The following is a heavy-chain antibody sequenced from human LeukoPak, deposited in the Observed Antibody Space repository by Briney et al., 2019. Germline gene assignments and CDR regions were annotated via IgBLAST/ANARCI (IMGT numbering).Heavy chain of an antibody. D-gene: IGHD2-8*01. V-gene: IGHV3-21*01. J-gene: IGHJ6*02. Sequence: GRSLRLSCAASGFTFSSYAMNWVRQAPGKGLEWVSSISRSSRYIYYADSVKGRFTISRDDAKNSLFLQMNSLRADDTAVYYCAGDLFCSYGVCPVWGQGTTVTVSS. CDR1: GFTFSSYA. CDR2: ISRSSRYI. CDR3: AGDLFCSYGVCPV.